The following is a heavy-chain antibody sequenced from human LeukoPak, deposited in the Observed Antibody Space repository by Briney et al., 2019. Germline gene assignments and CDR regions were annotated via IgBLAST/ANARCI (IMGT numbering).Heavy chain of an antibody. D-gene: IGHD2-2*01. CDR3: ARLGYCSSASCGPLDY. Sequence: SETLSLTCAVYGGSLSGYYWSWIRQPPGKGLEWIGNIYYSGSTYYNPSLKSRVTISVDTSKNHFSLKLNSVTAADTALYYCARLGYCSSASCGPLDYWGQGTLVTVSS. CDR1: GGSLSGYY. CDR2: IYYSGST. V-gene: IGHV4-34*01. J-gene: IGHJ4*02.